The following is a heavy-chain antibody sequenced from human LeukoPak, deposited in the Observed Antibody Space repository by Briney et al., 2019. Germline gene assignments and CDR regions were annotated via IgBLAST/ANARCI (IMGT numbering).Heavy chain of an antibody. CDR3: AREGLNYYDSSGYYL. Sequence: ASVKVSCKASGYTFTSYGISWVRQALGQGLEWMGWISAYNGNTNYAQKLQGRVTMTTDTSTSTAYMELRSLRSDDTAVYYCAREGLNYYDSSGYYLWGQGTLVTVSS. CDR2: ISAYNGNT. J-gene: IGHJ4*02. D-gene: IGHD3-22*01. CDR1: GYTFTSYG. V-gene: IGHV1-18*01.